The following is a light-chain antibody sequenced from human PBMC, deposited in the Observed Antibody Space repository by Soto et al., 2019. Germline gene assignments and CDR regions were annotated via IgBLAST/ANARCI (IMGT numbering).Light chain of an antibody. Sequence: QSALTQPRSVSGSPGQSVTISCTGTSSDVGGYDYVSWYKHHPGKAPKLMIYDVDERPSGVPGRFSGSKSGNTASLTISGLQAEDEADYYCCSYAGSYPFVFGTGTKLTVL. CDR2: DVD. V-gene: IGLV2-11*01. CDR1: SSDVGGYDY. J-gene: IGLJ1*01. CDR3: CSYAGSYPFV.